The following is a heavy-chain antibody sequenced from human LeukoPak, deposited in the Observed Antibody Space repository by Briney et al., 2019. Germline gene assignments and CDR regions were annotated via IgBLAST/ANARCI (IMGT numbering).Heavy chain of an antibody. V-gene: IGHV1-69*05. Sequence: SVKVSCKASGGTFSSYAISWVRQAPGQGLEWMGGIIPIFGTANYAQKFQGRVTITTDESTNTAYMELRSLRSDDTAVYYCARQTIWNLPYFDFWAQGTLVTVSS. J-gene: IGHJ4*02. D-gene: IGHD1-1*01. CDR2: IIPIFGTA. CDR3: ARQTIWNLPYFDF. CDR1: GGTFSSYA.